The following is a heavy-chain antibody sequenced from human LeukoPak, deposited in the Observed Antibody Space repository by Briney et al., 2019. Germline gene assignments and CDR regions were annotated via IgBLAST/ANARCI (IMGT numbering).Heavy chain of an antibody. Sequence: GGSLRLSCAASGFTFSNCWMSWVRQAPGKGLGWVASIIPDGSAKFYVDSVKGRFTISRDNAKSSLYLQVNSLRVEDTAVYYCADVDASAWGQGTLVTVSS. CDR1: GFTFSNCW. J-gene: IGHJ5*02. V-gene: IGHV3-7*01. CDR2: IIPDGSAK. CDR3: ADVDASA. D-gene: IGHD2-15*01.